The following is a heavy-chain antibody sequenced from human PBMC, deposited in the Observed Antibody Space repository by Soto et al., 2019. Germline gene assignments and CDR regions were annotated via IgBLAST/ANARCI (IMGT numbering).Heavy chain of an antibody. D-gene: IGHD2-8*01. CDR1: SDTFTSYY. J-gene: IGHJ6*02. V-gene: IGHV1-2*04. CDR3: ARGDSTDCSTGVCSFFYNHDMDV. CDR2: INAKSGGT. Sequence: VASVQVSCKAPSDTFTSYYINWVRQAPGQGLEWLGRINAKSGGTHTAQKFQGWVTMTTDTSISTAPIELTKLTSDDTAIYYCARGDSTDCSTGVCSFFYNHDMDVWGQGTTVTVSS.